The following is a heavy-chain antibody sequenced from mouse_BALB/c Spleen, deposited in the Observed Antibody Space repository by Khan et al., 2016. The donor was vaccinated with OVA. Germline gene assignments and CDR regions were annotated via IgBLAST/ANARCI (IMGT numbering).Heavy chain of an antibody. CDR3: ARGYCMYGSWCAY. Sequence: QIQVVQSGPELNKPGATFKISCKASGYTFTNYGMNWVKQAPGKGLKWMGWINTNTGEPTYAEEFKERFAFSLETSASTAYLQINKLKNEDTATYFGARGYCMYGSWCAYWGQGTLVTVSA. CDR1: GYTFTNYG. J-gene: IGHJ3*01. CDR2: INTNTGEP. D-gene: IGHD2-14*01. V-gene: IGHV9-3*02.